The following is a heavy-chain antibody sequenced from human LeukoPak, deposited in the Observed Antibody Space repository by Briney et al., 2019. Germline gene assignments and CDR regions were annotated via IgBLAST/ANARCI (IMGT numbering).Heavy chain of an antibody. CDR1: GFTFSSYA. CDR2: ISGSGGST. V-gene: IGHV3-23*01. Sequence: SGGSLRLSCAASGFTFSSYAMSGVRQAPGKGLEWVSAISGSGGSTYYADSVKGRFTISRDNSKNTLYLQMNSLRAEDTAVYYCAKDLWGYGSGTLGGQGTLVTVSS. D-gene: IGHD3-10*01. J-gene: IGHJ4*02. CDR3: AKDLWGYGSGTL.